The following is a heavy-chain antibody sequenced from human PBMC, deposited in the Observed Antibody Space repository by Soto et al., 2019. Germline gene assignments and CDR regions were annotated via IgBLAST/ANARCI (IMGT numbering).Heavy chain of an antibody. J-gene: IGHJ3*02. CDR2: IYHSGST. V-gene: IGHV4-4*02. CDR3: ARKNKRQGAFDI. CDR1: GGPIRRSNL. Sequence: PLETPSLTCPVSGGPIRRSNLWKWVRQPPRKGLEWIGEIYHSGSTNYNPSLKSRVTISVDKSKNQFSLKLSSVTAADTAVYYCARKNKRQGAFDIWGQGTMVTVSS.